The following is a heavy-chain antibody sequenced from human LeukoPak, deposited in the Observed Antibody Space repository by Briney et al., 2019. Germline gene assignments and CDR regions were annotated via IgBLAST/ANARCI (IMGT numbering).Heavy chain of an antibody. CDR1: GFTVSSNY. D-gene: IGHD5-12*01. CDR2: SYSGGST. CDR3: ARDFGGLRYFDY. J-gene: IGHJ4*02. Sequence: GGSLRLSCAGSGFTVSSNYMSWVRQAPGVGLEWVSVSYSGGSTYYADSVKGRFTISRDNSKNTLYLQMNSLRAEDTAVYYCARDFGGLRYFDYWGQGTLVTVSS. V-gene: IGHV3-66*02.